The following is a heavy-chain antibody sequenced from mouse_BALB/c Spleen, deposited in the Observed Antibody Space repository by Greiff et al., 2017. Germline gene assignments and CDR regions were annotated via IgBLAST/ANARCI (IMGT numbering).Heavy chain of an antibody. Sequence: EVQVVESGGGLVKPGGSLKLSCAASGFTFSSYAMSWVRQTPEKRLEWVASISSGGSTYYPDSVKGRFTISRDNARNILYLQMSSLRSEDTAMYYCANGNYYAMDYWGQGTSVTVSS. CDR2: ISSGGST. D-gene: IGHD2-1*01. J-gene: IGHJ4*01. CDR1: GFTFSSYA. V-gene: IGHV5-6-5*01. CDR3: ANGNYYAMDY.